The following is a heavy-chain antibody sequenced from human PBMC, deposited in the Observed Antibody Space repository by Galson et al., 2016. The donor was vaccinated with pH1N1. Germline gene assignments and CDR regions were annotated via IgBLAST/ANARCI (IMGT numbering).Heavy chain of an antibody. Sequence: PALVKPTQTLTLTCTFSAFSLSTSGVGVGWIRQPPGKALEWLALIYWDDDKRYSTSLKRRLTITKDTSKNQVVLTMTNMDPVNTATYYSAHRGTIFEEYYFAYWGQGTLVTVSS. J-gene: IGHJ4*02. CDR1: AFSLSTSGVG. CDR3: AHRGTIFEEYYFAY. CDR2: IYWDDDK. V-gene: IGHV2-5*02. D-gene: IGHD3-3*01.